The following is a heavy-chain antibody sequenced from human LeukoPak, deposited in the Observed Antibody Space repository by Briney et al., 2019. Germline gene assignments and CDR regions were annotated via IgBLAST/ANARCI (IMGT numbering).Heavy chain of an antibody. CDR2: ISSSSSTI. D-gene: IGHD3-10*01. CDR1: GFTFSSYS. Sequence: GGSLRLSCAASGFTFSSYSMNWVRQAPGKGLEWVSYISSSSSTIYYADSVKGRSTISRDNAKNSLYLQMNSLRAGDTAVYYCARDDYYYGSGSWIDYWGQGTLVTVSS. J-gene: IGHJ4*02. CDR3: ARDDYYYGSGSWIDY. V-gene: IGHV3-48*04.